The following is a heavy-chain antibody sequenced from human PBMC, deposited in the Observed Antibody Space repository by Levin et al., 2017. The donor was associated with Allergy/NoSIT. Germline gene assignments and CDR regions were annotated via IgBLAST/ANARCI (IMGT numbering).Heavy chain of an antibody. CDR3: ARGRPLDGACSGGSCGFDY. J-gene: IGHJ4*02. V-gene: IGHV3-74*01. CDR1: RFTFSNYW. D-gene: IGHD2-15*01. Sequence: PGGSLRLSCTASRFTFSNYWMHWVRQAPGKGLVWVSRINSDVDSTSYADSVKGRFTISRDNANNTLYLQMNSLRAEDTAVYYCARGRPLDGACSGGSCGFDYWGQGTLVTVSS. CDR2: INSDVDST.